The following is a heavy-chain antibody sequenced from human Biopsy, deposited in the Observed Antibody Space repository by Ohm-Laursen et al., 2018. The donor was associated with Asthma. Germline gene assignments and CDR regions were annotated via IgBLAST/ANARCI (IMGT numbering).Heavy chain of an antibody. V-gene: IGHV3-30*03. D-gene: IGHD3-3*01. Sequence: SLRLSCSASGSSFGSFGMHWVRQVPGKGLEWVALISFDGRSEYYADSVKGRFTISRDNPMKRLYLQMSSLTAEDTAEYYCASRWGDFWSGYDMDYWGQGTLVTFSS. J-gene: IGHJ4*02. CDR3: ASRWGDFWSGYDMDY. CDR2: ISFDGRSE. CDR1: GSSFGSFG.